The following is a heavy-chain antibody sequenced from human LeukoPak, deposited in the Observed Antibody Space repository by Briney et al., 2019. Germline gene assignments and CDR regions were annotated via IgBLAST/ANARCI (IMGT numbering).Heavy chain of an antibody. V-gene: IGHV3-74*01. CDR3: AKGPNYFDS. CDR2: MNSDGSAT. CDR1: GFSFSNYW. Sequence: GGSLRLSCAASGFSFSNYWMHWVRQAPGKGLVWVTRMNSDGSATYYADSVQGRFTISRDDAKNTLYLQMNSLRAEDTAMYFCAKGPNYFDSWGQGTLVTVSS. J-gene: IGHJ4*02.